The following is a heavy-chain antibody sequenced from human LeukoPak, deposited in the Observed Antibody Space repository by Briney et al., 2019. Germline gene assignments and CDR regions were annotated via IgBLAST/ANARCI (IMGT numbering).Heavy chain of an antibody. D-gene: IGHD3-10*01. Sequence: SETLSLTCTVSGGSISSGSYYWSWIRQPAGKGLEWIGRIYTCGSTNYNPSLKSRVTISVDTSKNQFSLKLSSVTAADTAVYYCARDLLAGYYYMDVWGKGTTVTVSS. CDR3: ARDLLAGYYYMDV. CDR2: IYTCGST. J-gene: IGHJ6*03. V-gene: IGHV4-61*02. CDR1: GGSISSGSYY.